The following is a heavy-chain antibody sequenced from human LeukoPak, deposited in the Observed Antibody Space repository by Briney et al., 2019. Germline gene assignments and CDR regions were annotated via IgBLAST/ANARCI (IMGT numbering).Heavy chain of an antibody. CDR3: ARDLLRDYGSGTYYQYNWFDP. J-gene: IGHJ5*02. CDR2: ISAYNGNT. Sequence: GASVTVSFTSSVYTFTSYAISWVGQAPGQGREWMGWISAYNGNTNYAQKLQGRVTMTTDTSTSTAYMELRSLRSDDTAVYYCARDLLRDYGSGTYYQYNWFDPWGQGTLVTVSS. CDR1: VYTFTSYA. V-gene: IGHV1-18*01. D-gene: IGHD3-10*01.